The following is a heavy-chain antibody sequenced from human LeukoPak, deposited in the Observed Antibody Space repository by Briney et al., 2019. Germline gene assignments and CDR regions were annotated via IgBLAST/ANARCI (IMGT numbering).Heavy chain of an antibody. CDR3: ARVVAVAGTYYYYYMDV. CDR2: IYYSGST. Sequence: SETLSLTCTVSGGSISSYYWSWIRQPPGKGLEWIGYIYYSGSTNYNPSLKSRVTISLDTSKNQFFLKLSSATAADTAVYYCARVVAVAGTYYYYYMDVWGKGTTVTVSS. CDR1: GGSISSYY. D-gene: IGHD6-19*01. V-gene: IGHV4-59*01. J-gene: IGHJ6*03.